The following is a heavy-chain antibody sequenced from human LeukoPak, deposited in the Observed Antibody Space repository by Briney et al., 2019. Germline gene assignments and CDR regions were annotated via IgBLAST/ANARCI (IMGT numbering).Heavy chain of an antibody. D-gene: IGHD2-15*01. CDR2: INPNSGGT. Sequence: ASVEVSCKASGHTFTGYYIHWVRHAPRQGRECMGWINPNSGGTNYAQKFQGRVTMTRDTSISSACMALSRLRPADTAVFYCARDISGYCSGASCPPWGEGALVTVSS. CDR3: ARDISGYCSGASCPP. CDR1: GHTFTGYY. J-gene: IGHJ5*02. V-gene: IGHV1-2*02.